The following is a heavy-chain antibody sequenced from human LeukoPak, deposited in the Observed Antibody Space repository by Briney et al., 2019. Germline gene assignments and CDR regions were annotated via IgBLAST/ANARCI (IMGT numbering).Heavy chain of an antibody. Sequence: KSGESLKISCKSSGYSFTTYWIAWVRQMPGKGLEWMGIIYPGDSDTRYSPSFQGQVTISADKSISTAYLQWSSLKASDTAMYFCARLIHLYQNWFDPWGQGTLVTVSS. D-gene: IGHD2-2*02. CDR1: GYSFTTYW. V-gene: IGHV5-51*01. CDR2: IYPGDSDT. J-gene: IGHJ5*02. CDR3: ARLIHLYQNWFDP.